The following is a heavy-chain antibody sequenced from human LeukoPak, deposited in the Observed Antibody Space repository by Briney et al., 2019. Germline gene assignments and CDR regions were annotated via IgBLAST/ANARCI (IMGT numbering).Heavy chain of an antibody. CDR1: GYSISSGHY. CDR3: ARHRIYGAFDP. J-gene: IGHJ5*02. Sequence: SETLSLTCTVSGYSISSGHYWGWIRQPPGKGLEWIGSIYYSGSTYYNPSLKSRVTISVDTSKDQFSLKLSSVTAADTAVYYCARHRIYGAFDPWGQGTLVTVSS. D-gene: IGHD4/OR15-4a*01. V-gene: IGHV4-38-2*02. CDR2: IYYSGST.